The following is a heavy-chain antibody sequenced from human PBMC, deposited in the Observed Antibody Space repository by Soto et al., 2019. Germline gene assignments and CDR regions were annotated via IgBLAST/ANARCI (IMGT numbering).Heavy chain of an antibody. CDR2: ISSSSSYI. Sequence: GGSLRLSCAASGFTFSSYSMSWVRQAPGKGLEWVSSISSSSSYIYYADSVKGRFTISRDNAKNSLYLQMNSLRAEDTAVYYCARDLLPAAVTLTIDYWGQGTMVTVSS. CDR3: ARDLLPAAVTLTIDY. D-gene: IGHD2-2*01. J-gene: IGHJ4*02. CDR1: GFTFSSYS. V-gene: IGHV3-21*01.